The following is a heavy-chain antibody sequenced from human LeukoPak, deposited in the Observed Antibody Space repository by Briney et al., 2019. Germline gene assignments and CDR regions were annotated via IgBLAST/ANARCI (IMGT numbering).Heavy chain of an antibody. CDR3: AKTLYENDAFDI. V-gene: IGHV4-59*08. CDR2: IYYSGST. CDR1: GGSISSYY. J-gene: IGHJ3*02. Sequence: PSETLSLTCTVSGGSISSYYWSWIRQPPGKGLEWIGYIYYSGSTNYNPSLKSRVTISVDTSKNQFSLKLSSVTAADTAVYYCAKTLYENDAFDIWGQGTMVTVSS. D-gene: IGHD3-3*01.